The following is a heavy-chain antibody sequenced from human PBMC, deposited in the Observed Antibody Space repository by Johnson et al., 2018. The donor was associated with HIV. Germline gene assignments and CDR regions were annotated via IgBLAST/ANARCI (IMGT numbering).Heavy chain of an antibody. V-gene: IGHV3-30-3*01. CDR2: ISYDGSNK. J-gene: IGHJ3*02. Sequence: QVQLVESGRGVVRPGGSLRVSCAASGFTFSSYAMHWVRQAPGKGLEWVAVISYDGSNKYYADSVKGRFTISRDNSKNTLYLQMNSLRAEDTAVYYCARDTSIAAARAFDIWGQGTMVTVSS. CDR1: GFTFSSYA. CDR3: ARDTSIAAARAFDI. D-gene: IGHD6-6*01.